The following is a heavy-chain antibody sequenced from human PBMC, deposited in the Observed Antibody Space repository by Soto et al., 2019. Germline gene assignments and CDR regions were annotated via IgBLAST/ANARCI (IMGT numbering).Heavy chain of an antibody. CDR2: IKQDGSEK. V-gene: IGHV3-7*01. D-gene: IGHD2-21*02. CDR3: ASILVTFSYYYYGMDV. CDR1: GFTFSSYW. J-gene: IGHJ6*02. Sequence: GGSLRLSCAASGFTFSSYWMSWVRQAPGKGLEWVANIKQDGSEKYYVDSVKGRFTISRDNAKNSLYLQMNSLRAEDTAVYYCASILVTFSYYYYGMDVWGQGTTVTVSS.